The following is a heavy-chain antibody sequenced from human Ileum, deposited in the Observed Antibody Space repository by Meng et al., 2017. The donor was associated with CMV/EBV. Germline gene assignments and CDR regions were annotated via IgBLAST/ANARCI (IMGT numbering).Heavy chain of an antibody. J-gene: IGHJ5*02. CDR1: GYTLSDYY. D-gene: IGHD3-16*01. Sequence: KAYGYTLSDYYLHWVRQAPGQGLEWMGVIDPTTGSATYAETFQGRVTMTRDTSTSTVYMELSSLRSEDRAVYYCARAVVVRGSYTYDPWGQGTLVTVSS. CDR3: ARAVVVRGSYTYDP. V-gene: IGHV1-46*01. CDR2: IDPTTGSA.